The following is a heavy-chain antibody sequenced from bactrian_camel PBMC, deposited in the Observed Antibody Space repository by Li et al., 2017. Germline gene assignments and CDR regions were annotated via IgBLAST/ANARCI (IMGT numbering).Heavy chain of an antibody. D-gene: IGHD1*01. V-gene: IGHV3S26*01. CDR3: AADFGRYCSVDYLLRRANF. J-gene: IGHJ4*01. CDR2: IDSDGST. Sequence: VQLVESGGGSALAGGSLRLSCVSSGFSSATFGHPCMAWFRQAPGKEREGVGAIDSDGSTSYRDSVKGRFTISKDNAKNTLYLQIDSLKPEDTAMYYCAADFGRYCSVDYLLRRANFWGQGTQVTVS. CDR1: GFSSATFGHPC.